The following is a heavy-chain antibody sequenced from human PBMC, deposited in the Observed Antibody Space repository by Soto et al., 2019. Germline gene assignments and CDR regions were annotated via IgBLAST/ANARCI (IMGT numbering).Heavy chain of an antibody. J-gene: IGHJ6*02. CDR3: AATHSVTNPSYSSSWYYYGMAV. CDR1: GYSFTSYW. CDR2: IYPGDSDT. V-gene: IGHV5-51*01. D-gene: IGHD6-13*01. Sequence: LGESLKISCKGSGYSFTSYWIGWVRQMPGKGLEWMGIIYPGDSDTRYSPSFQGQVTISADKSISTAYLQWSSLKASDTAMYYCAATHSVTNPSYSSSWYYYGMAVWGQGTTVTVSS.